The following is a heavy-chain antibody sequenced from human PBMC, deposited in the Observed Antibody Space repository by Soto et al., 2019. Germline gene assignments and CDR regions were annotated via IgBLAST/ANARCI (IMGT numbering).Heavy chain of an antibody. V-gene: IGHV3-21*01. CDR2: VSRSSDYI. J-gene: IGHJ4*02. CDR1: GFTFSSYS. CDR3: ARDVELGTVYSFVY. Sequence: GGSLRLSCAASGFTFSSYSMNWVRQAPGKGLEWVSSVSRSSDYIYYADSVKGRFTISRDNAKNSLFLQMNSLRAEDTAVYYCARDVELGTVYSFVYWGQGSLVTVSS. D-gene: IGHD1-26*01.